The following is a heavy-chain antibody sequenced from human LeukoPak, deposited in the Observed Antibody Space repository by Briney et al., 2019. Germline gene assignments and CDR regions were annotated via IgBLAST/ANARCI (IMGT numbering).Heavy chain of an antibody. D-gene: IGHD1-14*01. J-gene: IGHJ6*02. V-gene: IGHV4-39*01. CDR1: GGSISSSSYY. Sequence: PSETLSLTCTVSGGSISSSSYYWGWIRQPPGKGLEWIGSMYYSRSTYYNPSLKTRVTISADTSKNQFSLKLSSVTAADTAVYYCARPGDYYGMDVWGQGTTVTVSS. CDR2: MYYSRST. CDR3: ARPGDYYGMDV.